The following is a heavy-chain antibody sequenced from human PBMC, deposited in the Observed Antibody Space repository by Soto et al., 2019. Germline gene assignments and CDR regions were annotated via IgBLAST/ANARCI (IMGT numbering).Heavy chain of an antibody. CDR1: GFTFSSYE. CDR3: ARDPYYDRGPNDY. V-gene: IGHV3-48*03. J-gene: IGHJ4*02. CDR2: ISSSGSTI. Sequence: GSLRLSCAASGFTFSSYEMNWVRQAPGKGLEWVSYISSSGSTIYYADSVKGRFTISRDNAKNSLYLQMNSLRAEDTAVYYCARDPYYDRGPNDYWGQGTLVTV. D-gene: IGHD3-3*01.